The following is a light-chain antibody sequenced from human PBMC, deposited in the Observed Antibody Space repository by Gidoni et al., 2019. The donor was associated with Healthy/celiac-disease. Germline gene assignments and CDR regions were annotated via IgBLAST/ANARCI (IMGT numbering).Light chain of an antibody. V-gene: IGKV1-39*01. Sequence: DIQMTQSPSSLSASVGDRVTITCRASQSISSYLNSYQQKPGKAPKLLIYAASSLQSGVPSRFSGSGSGTDFTLTSSSLQPEDFATYYCQQSYSKTFGPGTKVDIK. CDR2: AAS. J-gene: IGKJ3*01. CDR3: QQSYSKT. CDR1: QSISSY.